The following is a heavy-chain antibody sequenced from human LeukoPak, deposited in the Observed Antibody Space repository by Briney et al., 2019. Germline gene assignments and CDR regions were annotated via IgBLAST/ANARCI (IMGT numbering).Heavy chain of an antibody. CDR3: AMDYLYGSGSH. V-gene: IGHV4-59*12. D-gene: IGHD3-10*01. J-gene: IGHJ4*02. Sequence: SETLSLTCTVSGGSISSYYWSWIRQPPGKGLEWIGYIYYSGSTNYNPSLKSRVTISVDTSKNQFSLKLSSVTAADTAVYYCAMDYLYGSGSHWGQGTLVTVSS. CDR1: GGSISSYY. CDR2: IYYSGST.